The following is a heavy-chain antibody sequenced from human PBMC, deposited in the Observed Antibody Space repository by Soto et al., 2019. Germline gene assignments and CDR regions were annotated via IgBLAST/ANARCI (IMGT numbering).Heavy chain of an antibody. CDR3: ARDRKKTYFYNYGLDV. Sequence: ETLSLTCAVYGGSVSVYSWGWVRQPPGKGLEWLGEVSHSGSPKYNPSLKSRVIMSIDTSRNQFSLNLSSVTAADTAVYYCARDRKKTYFYNYGLDVWGQGTAVTVSS. CDR1: GGSVSVYS. V-gene: IGHV4-34*01. J-gene: IGHJ6*02. CDR2: VSHSGSP.